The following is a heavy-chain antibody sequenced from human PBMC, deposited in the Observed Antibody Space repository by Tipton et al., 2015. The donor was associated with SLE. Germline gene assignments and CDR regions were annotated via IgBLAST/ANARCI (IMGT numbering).Heavy chain of an antibody. D-gene: IGHD1-26*01. CDR2: IYYSGSA. Sequence: GLVKPSDTLSLTCIVSGYSISSSNWWGWIRQPPGKGLEWIGYIYYSGSAIYSPSLKSRVTISVGTSKNQFSLKLTSVTAADTAVYYCARHSESYPPLYWGQGTLVTVSS. CDR1: GYSISSSNW. J-gene: IGHJ4*02. CDR3: ARHSESYPPLY. V-gene: IGHV4-28*01.